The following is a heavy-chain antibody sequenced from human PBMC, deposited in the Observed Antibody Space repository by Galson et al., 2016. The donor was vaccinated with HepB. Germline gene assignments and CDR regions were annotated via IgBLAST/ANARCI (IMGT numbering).Heavy chain of an antibody. Sequence: SLRLSCAASGFTFSSYSMIWVRQAPGKGLEWVSSISSSSIYIYYADSVTGRFTISRDNSKNTLYLQMNSLRPEDTAVYYCARDREQQLPDYIFYYYGMDVWGQGTTVTVSS. CDR1: GFTFSSYS. CDR3: ARDREQQLPDYIFYYYGMDV. J-gene: IGHJ6*02. CDR2: ISSSSIYI. V-gene: IGHV3-21*01. D-gene: IGHD6-13*01.